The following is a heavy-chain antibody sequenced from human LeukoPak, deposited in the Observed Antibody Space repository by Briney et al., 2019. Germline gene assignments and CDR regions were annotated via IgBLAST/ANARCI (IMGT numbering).Heavy chain of an antibody. J-gene: IGHJ4*02. Sequence: PGGSLRLSCAASGFTFSSYAMHWVRQAPGKGLEWVAVISYDGSNKYYADSVKGRFTISRDNSKNTLYLQMNSLRAEDTAVYYCARGNGYSYGYPGPILDYWGQGTLLTVSS. CDR1: GFTFSSYA. D-gene: IGHD5-18*01. V-gene: IGHV3-30*04. CDR2: ISYDGSNK. CDR3: ARGNGYSYGYPGPILDY.